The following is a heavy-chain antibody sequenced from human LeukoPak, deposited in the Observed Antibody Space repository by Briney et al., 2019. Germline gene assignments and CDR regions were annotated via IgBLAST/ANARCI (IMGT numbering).Heavy chain of an antibody. CDR3: GRVEYSSSWYVGWFDP. V-gene: IGHV4-38-2*02. CDR2: ISHSGST. Sequence: PSETLSLTCTVSGYSIISAYYWGWIRQPPGKGLEWIGSISHSGSTYYNPSLRSRVTISVDTSKNQFSLKLNSVTAADTAVYYCGRVEYSSSWYVGWFDPWGQGTLVTVSS. D-gene: IGHD6-13*01. CDR1: GYSIISAYY. J-gene: IGHJ5*02.